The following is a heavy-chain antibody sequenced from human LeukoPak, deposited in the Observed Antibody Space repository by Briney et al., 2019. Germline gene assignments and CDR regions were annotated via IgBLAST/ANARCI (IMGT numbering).Heavy chain of an antibody. V-gene: IGHV3-23*01. J-gene: IGHJ4*02. CDR3: AKDSPAYDFWSGYYALYYFDY. D-gene: IGHD3-3*01. Sequence: GGSLRLSCAASGFTVSSNYMSWVRQAPGKGLEWVSAISGSGGSTYYADSVKGRFTISRDNSKNTLYLQMNSLRAEDTAVYYCAKDSPAYDFWSGYYALYYFDYWGQGTLVTVSS. CDR1: GFTVSSNY. CDR2: ISGSGGST.